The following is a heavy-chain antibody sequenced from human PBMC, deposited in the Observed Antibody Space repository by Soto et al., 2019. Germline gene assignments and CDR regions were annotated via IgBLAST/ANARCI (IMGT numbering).Heavy chain of an antibody. D-gene: IGHD6-6*01. CDR1: GFTFSSYG. CDR2: ISYDGSNK. J-gene: IGHJ4*02. V-gene: IGHV3-30*03. Sequence: LRLSCAASGFTFSSYGMHWVRQAPGKGLEWVAVISYDGSNKYYADSVKGRFTISRDNSKNTLYLQMNSLRAEDTAVYYCATTVSSYFGTDYWGQGTLVTVSS. CDR3: ATTVSSYFGTDY.